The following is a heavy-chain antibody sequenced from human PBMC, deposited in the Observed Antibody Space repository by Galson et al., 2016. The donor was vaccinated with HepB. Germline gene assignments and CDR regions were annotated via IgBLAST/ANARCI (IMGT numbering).Heavy chain of an antibody. CDR2: INHSGIT. CDR3: ARGQRFKYYMDL. Sequence: SETLSLTCAVYGGSFSDSYWTWIRQPPGKGLGWIGEINHSGITNYNPSLKSRVIMSLDTSKTQFSLKLSSVTAADTAVYYCARGQRFKYYMDLWGKGTTVTVPS. V-gene: IGHV4-34*01. D-gene: IGHD3-10*01. J-gene: IGHJ6*03. CDR1: GGSFSDSY.